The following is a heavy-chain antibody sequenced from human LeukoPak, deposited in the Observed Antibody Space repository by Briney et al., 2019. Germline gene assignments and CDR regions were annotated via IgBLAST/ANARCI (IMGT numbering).Heavy chain of an antibody. CDR1: GGSIGSGGYY. D-gene: IGHD5-18*01. V-gene: IGHV4-31*03. J-gene: IGHJ6*04. Sequence: SQTLSLTCTVSGGSIGSGGYYWSWIRQHPGKGLEWIGYIYYSGSTYYNPSLKSRVTISVDTSKNQFSLKLSSVTAADTAVYYCARSYSYGYYYYYGMDVWGKGTTVTVSS. CDR2: IYYSGST. CDR3: ARSYSYGYYYYYGMDV.